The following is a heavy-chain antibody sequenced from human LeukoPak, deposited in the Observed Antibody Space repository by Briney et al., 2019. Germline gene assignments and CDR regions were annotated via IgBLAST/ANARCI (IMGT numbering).Heavy chain of an antibody. CDR1: GGSFSGYY. J-gene: IGHJ4*02. Sequence: PSETLSLTRAVYGGSFSGYYWSWIRQPPGQGLEWIGEVNHSGSTNYNPSLQSRVTISVDTSKNQFSLKLSSVTAADTAVYYCARGPGYCSGGSCYGSSPTPKRYSYGYGARGYFDYWGQGTLVTVSS. V-gene: IGHV4-34*01. CDR2: VNHSGST. D-gene: IGHD2-15*01. CDR3: ARGPGYCSGGSCYGSSPTPKRYSYGYGARGYFDY.